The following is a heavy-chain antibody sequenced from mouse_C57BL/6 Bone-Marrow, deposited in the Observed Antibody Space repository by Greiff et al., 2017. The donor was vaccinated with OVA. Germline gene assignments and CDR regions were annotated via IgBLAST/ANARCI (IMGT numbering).Heavy chain of an antibody. J-gene: IGHJ3*01. Sequence: QVQLQQPGAELVRPGSSVKLSCKASGYTFTSYWMHWVKQRPIQGLEWIGNIDPSDSETHYNQKFKDKATLTVDKSSSTAYMQLSSLTSEDSAIYFCARGGNYPFAYWGQGTLVTVSA. CDR2: IDPSDSET. V-gene: IGHV1-52*01. CDR1: GYTFTSYW. CDR3: ARGGNYPFAY. D-gene: IGHD2-1*01.